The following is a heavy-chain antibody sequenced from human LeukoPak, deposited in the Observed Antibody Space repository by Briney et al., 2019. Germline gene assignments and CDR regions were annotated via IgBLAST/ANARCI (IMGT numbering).Heavy chain of an antibody. J-gene: IGHJ5*02. D-gene: IGHD3-16*02. CDR1: GFTFNDYA. CDR2: IRSGSDKI. CDR3: ARAHRLSHNWFDP. V-gene: IGHV3-48*01. Sequence: PGGSLRLSCAASGFTFNDYAMNWVRQAPGKGLEWVSYIRSGSDKILYADSVKGRFTISRDNAKNSLYLQMNSLRAEDTAVYYCARAHRLSHNWFDPWGRGTLVTVSP.